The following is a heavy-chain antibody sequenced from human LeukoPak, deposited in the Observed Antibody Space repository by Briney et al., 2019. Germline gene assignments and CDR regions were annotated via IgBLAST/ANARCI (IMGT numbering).Heavy chain of an antibody. CDR3: ARIKVVGGNYMDV. V-gene: IGHV4-39*07. D-gene: IGHD2-15*01. CDR2: IYYSGST. CDR1: GGSISSSSYY. J-gene: IGHJ6*03. Sequence: SETLSLTCTVSGGSISSSSYYWGWIRQPPGKGLEWIGSIYYSGSTYYNPSLKSRVTISVDTSKNHFSLRLSSVTAADTAVYYCARIKVVGGNYMDVWGKGTTVTVSS.